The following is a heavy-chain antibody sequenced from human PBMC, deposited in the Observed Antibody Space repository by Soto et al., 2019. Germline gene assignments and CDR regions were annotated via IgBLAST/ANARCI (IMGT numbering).Heavy chain of an antibody. CDR1: RFSLNTYG. CDR2: LSASGSGS. CDR3: PRAYPETTDY. D-gene: IGHD1-7*01. J-gene: IGHJ4*02. V-gene: IGHV3-23*01. Sequence: PGGSLRLSCTTSRFSLNTYGMTWVRRAPGKGLEWVSTLSASGSGSYYAESVKGRFTVSRDNSKNTLYLQMNSLRAEDTAVYYCPRAYPETTDYWGQGTLVTVSS.